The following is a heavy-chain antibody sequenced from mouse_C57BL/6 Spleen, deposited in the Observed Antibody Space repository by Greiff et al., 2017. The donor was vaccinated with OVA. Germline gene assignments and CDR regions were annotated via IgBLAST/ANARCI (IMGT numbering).Heavy chain of an antibody. D-gene: IGHD3-2*02. Sequence: EVMLVESEGGLVQPGSSMKLSCTASGFTFSDYYMAWVRQVPEKGLEWVANINYDGSSTYYLDSLKSRFIISRDNAKNILYLQMSSLKSEDTATYYCARAYSSGYYFDYWGQGTTLTVSS. J-gene: IGHJ2*01. CDR3: ARAYSSGYYFDY. CDR1: GFTFSDYY. V-gene: IGHV5-16*01. CDR2: INYDGSST.